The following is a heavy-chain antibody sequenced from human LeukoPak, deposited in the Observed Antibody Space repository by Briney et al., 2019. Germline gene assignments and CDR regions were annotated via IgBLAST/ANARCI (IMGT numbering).Heavy chain of an antibody. CDR2: IKQDGSEK. Sequence: GGSLRLSCAASGFTFSSYWMSWVRQAPGKGLEWVANIKQDGSEKYYVDSVKGRFTISRDNAKNSLYLQMNSLRAEDTAVYYCARDRRYLEGYFDYWGQGTLVTVSS. J-gene: IGHJ4*02. CDR1: GFTFSSYW. V-gene: IGHV3-7*01. D-gene: IGHD3-9*01. CDR3: ARDRRYLEGYFDY.